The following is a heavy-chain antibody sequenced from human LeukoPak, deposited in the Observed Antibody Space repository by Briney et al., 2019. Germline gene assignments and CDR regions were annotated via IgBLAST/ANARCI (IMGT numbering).Heavy chain of an antibody. CDR1: GFTFIGYY. Sequence: ASVKVSCKASGFTFIGYYMHWVRQAPGQGLEWMAWINPDSGGTNYAQKFQGRVTLTTDTSISTTYMEVRRLRSDDTAIYYCARGSGNRGMDVWGQGTTVTVSS. J-gene: IGHJ6*02. D-gene: IGHD3-10*01. CDR2: INPDSGGT. CDR3: ARGSGNRGMDV. V-gene: IGHV1-2*02.